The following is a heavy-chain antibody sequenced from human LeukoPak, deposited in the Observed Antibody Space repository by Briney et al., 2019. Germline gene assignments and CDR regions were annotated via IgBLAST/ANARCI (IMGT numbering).Heavy chain of an antibody. D-gene: IGHD6-19*01. CDR3: ARDRIAVAGTGGFDY. CDR2: INAGNGNT. CDR1: GYTFTSYA. V-gene: IGHV1-3*01. J-gene: IGHJ4*02. Sequence: ASVKVSCKASGYTFTSYAMHWVRQAPGQRLEWMGWINAGNGNTKYSQKFQGRVTITRDTSASTAYMELSSLRSEDTAVYYCARDRIAVAGTGGFDYWGQGTWSPSPQ.